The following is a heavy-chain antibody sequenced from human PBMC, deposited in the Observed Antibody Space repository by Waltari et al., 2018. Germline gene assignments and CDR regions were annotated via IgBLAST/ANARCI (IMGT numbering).Heavy chain of an antibody. V-gene: IGHV3-30-3*01. CDR2: ISYDGYNK. Sequence: QVQLVESGGGAVQPGTSLRLSWVASGFNSTRYPMPWVRQAPGKGLEWVGVISYDGYNKYYGDSVRGRFTMSRDNSKNTLYLEMNSLRIDDTAVYYCARPHYTNLNYFDPWGQGTLVTVSS. CDR1: GFNSTRYP. J-gene: IGHJ5*02. D-gene: IGHD1-7*01. CDR3: ARPHYTNLNYFDP.